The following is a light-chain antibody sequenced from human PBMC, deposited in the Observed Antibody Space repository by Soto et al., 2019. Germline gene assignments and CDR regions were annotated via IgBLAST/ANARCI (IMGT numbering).Light chain of an antibody. CDR2: SDD. V-gene: IGLV1-44*01. CDR1: NSNIGRYS. J-gene: IGLJ2*01. CDR3: GVWDGSLSGGV. Sequence: QSALTQPPSLSGTPGQRVTISCSGSNSNIGRYSVNWYQHFPGTAPKILIYSDDERPSGVPDRFSGSKSGTSATLGITGLQTGDEADYYCGVWDGSLSGGVFGGGTKLTVL.